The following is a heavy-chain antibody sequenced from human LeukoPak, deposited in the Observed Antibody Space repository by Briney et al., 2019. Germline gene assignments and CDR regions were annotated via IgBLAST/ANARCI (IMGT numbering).Heavy chain of an antibody. V-gene: IGHV3-53*04. CDR3: ARAVLSGSYPYYYYGMDV. Sequence: GGSLRLSCAASGFTVSSNYMSWVRQAPGKGLERVSVIYSGGSTYYADSVKGRFTISRHNSKNTLYLQMNSLRAEDTAVYYCARAVLSGSYPYYYYGMDVWGQGTTATVSS. CDR2: IYSGGST. D-gene: IGHD1-26*01. CDR1: GFTVSSNY. J-gene: IGHJ6*02.